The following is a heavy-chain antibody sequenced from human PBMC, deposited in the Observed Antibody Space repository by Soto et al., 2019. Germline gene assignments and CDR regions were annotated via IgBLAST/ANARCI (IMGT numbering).Heavy chain of an antibody. J-gene: IGHJ6*02. Sequence: QVQLVESGGGVVQPGRSLRLSCAASGFTFRQYGMHWVRRAPGKGLEWVAVIFYDESKEYYADSVRGRFTISRDNSNNMLYLQMNSLRGEDTALYYCARDAAARDGRGGMDVWGQGTTVTVSS. CDR1: GFTFRQYG. D-gene: IGHD6-6*01. CDR2: IFYDESKE. CDR3: ARDAAARDGRGGMDV. V-gene: IGHV3-33*01.